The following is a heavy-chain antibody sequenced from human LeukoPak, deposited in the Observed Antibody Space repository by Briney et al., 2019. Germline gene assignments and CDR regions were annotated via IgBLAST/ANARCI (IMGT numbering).Heavy chain of an antibody. CDR3: AKEDYRDHTTGFDS. V-gene: IGHV3-23*01. D-gene: IGHD4-17*01. CDR2: ITSSGGT. Sequence: PGGSLRLSCAASGFTFSSYPVSWACQAPGRGLEWVSAITSSGGTYYIASVRGRFIVSRDNSRNTLYLQMNGLTAEDTAIYYCAKEDYRDHTTGFDSWGQGTLVTVSS. J-gene: IGHJ5*01. CDR1: GFTFSSYP.